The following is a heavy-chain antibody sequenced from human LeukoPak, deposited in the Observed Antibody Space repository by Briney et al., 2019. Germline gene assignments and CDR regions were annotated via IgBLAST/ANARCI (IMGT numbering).Heavy chain of an antibody. J-gene: IGHJ4*02. Sequence: SETLSLTCTVSGGSVSSGSYYWSWIRQPPGKGLEWIGYIYYSGSTNYNPSLKSRVTISVDTSKNQFSLKLSSVTAADTAVYYCARGHRDGPYDYWGQGTLVTVFS. V-gene: IGHV4-61*01. CDR2: IYYSGST. CDR3: ARGHRDGPYDY. D-gene: IGHD5-24*01. CDR1: GGSVSSGSYY.